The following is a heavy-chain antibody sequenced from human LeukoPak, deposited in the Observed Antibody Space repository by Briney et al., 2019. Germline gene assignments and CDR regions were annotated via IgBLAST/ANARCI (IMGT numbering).Heavy chain of an antibody. D-gene: IGHD3-22*01. Sequence: SETLSLPCAVYGGSFSGYYWSWIRQPPGKGLEWIGETNHSGSTNYNPSLKSRVTISVDTSKNQFSLKLSSVTAADTAVDYCARMIRILDYWGQGTLVTVSS. V-gene: IGHV4-34*01. CDR2: TNHSGST. CDR3: ARMIRILDY. CDR1: GGSFSGYY. J-gene: IGHJ4*02.